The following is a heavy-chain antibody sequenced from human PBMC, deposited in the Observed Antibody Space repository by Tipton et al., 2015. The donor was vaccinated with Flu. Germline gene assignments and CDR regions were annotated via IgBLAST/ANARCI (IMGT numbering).Heavy chain of an antibody. CDR2: ILPIFGTT. CDR3: ARGSVEHYYDNSNYGSFDY. Sequence: QLVQSGAEVKKPGSSVKVSCKASGGTFNSYVISWVRQAPGQGLEWMGVILPIFGTTNYAQKFQGRVTITADESTSTAYMEVSSLRSEDTAVYYCARGSVEHYYDNSNYGSFDYWGQGTLVTVSS. D-gene: IGHD3-22*01. CDR1: GGTFNSYV. J-gene: IGHJ4*02. V-gene: IGHV1-69*01.